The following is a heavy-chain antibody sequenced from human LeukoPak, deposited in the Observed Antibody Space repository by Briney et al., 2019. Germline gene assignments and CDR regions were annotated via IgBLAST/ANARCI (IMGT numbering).Heavy chain of an antibody. CDR2: INHSGST. V-gene: IGHV4-34*01. J-gene: IGHJ2*01. CDR3: ARLVVPAARRSYWYFDL. D-gene: IGHD2-2*01. CDR1: AGSFSGYY. Sequence: SETLSLTCAVYAGSFSGYYWSWIRQPPGKGLEWIGEINHSGSTNYNPSLKSRVTISVDTSKNQFSLKLSSVTAADTAVYYCARLVVPAARRSYWYFDLWGRGTLVTVSS.